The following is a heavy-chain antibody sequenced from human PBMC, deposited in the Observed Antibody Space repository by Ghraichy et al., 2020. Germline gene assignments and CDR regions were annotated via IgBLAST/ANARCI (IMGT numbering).Heavy chain of an antibody. J-gene: IGHJ4*02. V-gene: IGHV3-9*01. D-gene: IGHD6-13*01. CDR3: AKGRTLTIAAVGEFDY. CDR1: GFTFDDYA. CDR2: ISWNSGGI. Sequence: SLNISCAASGFTFDDYAMHWVRQAPGKSLEWVSGISWNSGGIGYADSVKGRFTISRDNAKNSLYLQMNSPRAEDTALYYCAKGRTLTIAAVGEFDYWGQGTLVTVSS.